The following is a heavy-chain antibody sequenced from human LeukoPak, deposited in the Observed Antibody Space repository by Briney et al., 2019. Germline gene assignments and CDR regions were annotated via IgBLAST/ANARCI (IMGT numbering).Heavy chain of an antibody. CDR3: ARARMGDYGSGSYFLDY. Sequence: RSLRLSCAASGFTFSSYTLHWVRQAPGMGLEWVSVIYSGGSTYYADSVKGRFTISRDNSKNTLYLQMNSLRAEDTAVYYCARARMGDYGSGSYFLDYWGQGTLVTVSS. V-gene: IGHV3-53*01. CDR1: GFTFSSYT. J-gene: IGHJ4*02. D-gene: IGHD3-10*01. CDR2: IYSGGST.